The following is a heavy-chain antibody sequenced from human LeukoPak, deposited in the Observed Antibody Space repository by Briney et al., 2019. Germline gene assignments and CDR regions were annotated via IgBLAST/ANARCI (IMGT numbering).Heavy chain of an antibody. D-gene: IGHD1-14*01. Sequence: GASVTVSCKASGYTFTSYYMHWVRQAPGQGLEWMGWINPNSGGTNYAQKFQGRVTMTRDTSISTAYMELSRLRSDDTAVYYCARAPEPLDYFDYWGQGTLVTVSS. CDR1: GYTFTSYY. CDR2: INPNSGGT. V-gene: IGHV1-2*02. J-gene: IGHJ4*02. CDR3: ARAPEPLDYFDY.